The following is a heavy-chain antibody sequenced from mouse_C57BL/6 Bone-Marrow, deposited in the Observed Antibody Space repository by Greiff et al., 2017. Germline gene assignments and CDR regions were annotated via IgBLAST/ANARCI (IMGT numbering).Heavy chain of an antibody. V-gene: IGHV1-64*01. CDR2: IHPNRGST. CDR1: GYPFISSW. J-gene: IGHJ2*01. Sequence: QVQLQQPGAALVNPGASVKFSCKASGYPFISSWMHWVKQRPGQGLEWIGLIHPNRGSTNYNAKFRSKATLTGDKSASTAYMQLSSLRSEDSAVYYCARYDGYYQYYFDYWGQGTTLTVSS. D-gene: IGHD2-3*01. CDR3: ARYDGYYQYYFDY.